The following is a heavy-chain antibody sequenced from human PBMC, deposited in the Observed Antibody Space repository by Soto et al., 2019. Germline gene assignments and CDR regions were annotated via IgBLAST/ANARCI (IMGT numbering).Heavy chain of an antibody. CDR2: ISGGGETI. V-gene: IGHV3-48*02. Sequence: EVQLVEAGGDLVQPGGSLRLSCAASRFTFSDYSMNWVRQAPGKGLEWVSYISGGGETIYYADSVRGRFTISRDNAKNSLVLQTNSLREEDTAVYYCARESPSSQWLPARYFDYWGQGTLVTVSA. J-gene: IGHJ4*02. CDR3: ARESPSSQWLPARYFDY. CDR1: RFTFSDYS. D-gene: IGHD6-19*01.